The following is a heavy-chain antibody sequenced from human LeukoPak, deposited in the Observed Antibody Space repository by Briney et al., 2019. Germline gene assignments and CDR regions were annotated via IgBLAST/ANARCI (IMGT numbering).Heavy chain of an antibody. D-gene: IGHD3-22*01. CDR1: GGSISSGGYS. CDR2: IYHSGNT. CDR3: AGGGDSSGFYYYFDS. Sequence: PSETLSLTCTVSGGSISSGGYSWNWIRQPPGKDLGWIGYIYHSGNTYYNPSLKSRVTISVDRSKNQFSPKLSSVTAADTAVYYCAGGGDSSGFYYYFDSWSQGTLVTVSS. V-gene: IGHV4-30-2*01. J-gene: IGHJ4*02.